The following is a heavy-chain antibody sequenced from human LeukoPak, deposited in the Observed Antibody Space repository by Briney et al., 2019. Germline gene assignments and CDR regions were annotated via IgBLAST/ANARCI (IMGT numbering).Heavy chain of an antibody. Sequence: SETLSLTCTVSSGSISSNNYYWGWIRQPPGKGLEWIGNMYSSGSTYYNPSLKSRVTISVDTSKNQFSLKLSSVTAADTAVYYCAIGPQWLVPQAFDIWGQGTKVTVSS. V-gene: IGHV4-39*07. CDR2: MYSSGST. J-gene: IGHJ3*02. CDR3: AIGPQWLVPQAFDI. CDR1: SGSISSNNYY. D-gene: IGHD6-19*01.